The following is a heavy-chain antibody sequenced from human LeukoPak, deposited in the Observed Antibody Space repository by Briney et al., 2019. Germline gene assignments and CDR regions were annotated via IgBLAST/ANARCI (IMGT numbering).Heavy chain of an antibody. CDR1: GFTFSSYS. Sequence: PGESLRLSCAASGFTFSSYSMNWVRQAPGKGLEWVSSISSSSSYIYYADSVKGRFTISRDNAKNSLYLQMNSLRAEDTAVYYCARHTVSDDAFDIWGQGTMVSVSS. V-gene: IGHV3-21*01. J-gene: IGHJ3*02. D-gene: IGHD2-8*02. CDR2: ISSSSSYI. CDR3: ARHTVSDDAFDI.